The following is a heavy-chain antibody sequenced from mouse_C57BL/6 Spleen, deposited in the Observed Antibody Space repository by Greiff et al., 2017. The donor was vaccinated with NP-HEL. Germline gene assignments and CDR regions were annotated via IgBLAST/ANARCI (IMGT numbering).Heavy chain of an antibody. CDR3: ARSAPYYYGSSYVIDY. CDR2: IYWADDK. Sequence: QVTLKESGPGILQSSQTLSLTCSFSGFSLSTSGMGVSWIRQPSGKGLEWLAHIYWADDKRSNPSLKSRLTISKDTSRNQVFLKITSVDTADTATYYCARSAPYYYGSSYVIDYWGQGTTLTVSS. V-gene: IGHV8-12*01. J-gene: IGHJ2*01. CDR1: GFSLSTSGMG. D-gene: IGHD1-1*01.